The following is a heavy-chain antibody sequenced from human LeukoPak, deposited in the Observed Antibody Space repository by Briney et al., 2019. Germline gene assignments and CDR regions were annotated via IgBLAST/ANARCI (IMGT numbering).Heavy chain of an antibody. J-gene: IGHJ3*02. CDR2: INHSGST. D-gene: IGHD3-22*01. Sequence: PSETLSLTCAVYGGSFSGYYWSWIRQPPGKGLEWIGEINHSGSTDYNPSLKSRVTISLDTSRNQFSLKLNSVTAADTAVYYCAKSNGYGLIDIWGQGTMVTVSS. V-gene: IGHV4-34*01. CDR1: GGSFSGYY. CDR3: AKSNGYGLIDI.